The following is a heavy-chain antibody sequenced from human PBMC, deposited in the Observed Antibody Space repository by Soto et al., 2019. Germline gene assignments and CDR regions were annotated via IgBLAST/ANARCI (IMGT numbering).Heavy chain of an antibody. D-gene: IGHD6-25*01. CDR3: GRGRVSGPAAAPRYFDY. CDR2: INHSGST. V-gene: IGHV4-34*01. CDR1: GGAFSGYY. J-gene: IGHJ4*02. Sequence: PSETLSLTCAVYGGAFSGYYWSWIRQPPGKGLEWIGEINHSGSTNYNPSLNSRVTISVDTSKNQFSLKLSSVTAAEMAVYYCGRGRVSGPAAAPRYFDYWGQGTLVTVSS.